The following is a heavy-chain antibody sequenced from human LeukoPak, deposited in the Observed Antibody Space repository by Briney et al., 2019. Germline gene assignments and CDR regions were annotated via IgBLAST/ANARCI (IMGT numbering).Heavy chain of an antibody. D-gene: IGHD4-17*01. CDR1: GGSFSGYY. CDR3: ASYGDLRGGAFDI. J-gene: IGHJ3*02. Sequence: SETLSLTCAVYGGSFSGYYWSWIRQPPGKGLEWIGEINHSGSTNYNPSLKGRVTISVDTSKNQFSLKLSSVTAADTAVYYCASYGDLRGGAFDIWGQGTMVTVSS. CDR2: INHSGST. V-gene: IGHV4-34*01.